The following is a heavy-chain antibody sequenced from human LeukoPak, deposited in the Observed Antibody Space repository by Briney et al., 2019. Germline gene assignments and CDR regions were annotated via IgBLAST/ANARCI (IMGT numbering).Heavy chain of an antibody. J-gene: IGHJ4*02. D-gene: IGHD4-23*01. CDR3: ARNGVNYGGEGFDS. V-gene: IGHV3-30-3*01. CDR2: ISYDGSNK. Sequence: GRSLRLSCAASGFTFSSYAMHWVRQAPGKGLEWVAVISYDGSNKYYADSVKGRFTISRDNSKNTLYLQMNSLRAEDTAVYYCARNGVNYGGEGFDSWGQGTLVTVSS. CDR1: GFTFSSYA.